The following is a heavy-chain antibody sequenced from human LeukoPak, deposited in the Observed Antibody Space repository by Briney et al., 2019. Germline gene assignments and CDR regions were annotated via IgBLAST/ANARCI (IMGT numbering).Heavy chain of an antibody. Sequence: GGSLRLSCAASGFTVSNNYMSWVRQAPGKGLEWVSVIYSGGSTYYADSVKGRFTISRDNSKNTLYLQMNSLRAEDTAVYYCARVNCGGDCYPNRWGQGTLVTVSS. J-gene: IGHJ4*02. CDR1: GFTVSNNY. CDR3: ARVNCGGDCYPNR. CDR2: IYSGGST. D-gene: IGHD2-21*02. V-gene: IGHV3-53*01.